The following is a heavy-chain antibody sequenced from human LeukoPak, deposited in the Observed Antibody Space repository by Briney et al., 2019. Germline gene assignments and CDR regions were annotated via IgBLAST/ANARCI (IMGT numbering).Heavy chain of an antibody. CDR1: GGSISSGSYY. CDR2: IYTSGST. D-gene: IGHD4-23*01. Sequence: SETLSLTCTVSGGSISSGSYYWSWIRQPAGKGLEWIGRIYTSGSTNYNPSLKSRVTISVDTSKNQFSLKLSSVTAADTAVYYCARGYSGNSDLFDYWGQGTLVTVSS. CDR3: ARGYSGNSDLFDY. J-gene: IGHJ4*02. V-gene: IGHV4-61*02.